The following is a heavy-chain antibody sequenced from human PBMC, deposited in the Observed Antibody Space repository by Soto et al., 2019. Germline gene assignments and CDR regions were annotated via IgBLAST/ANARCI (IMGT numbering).Heavy chain of an antibody. CDR3: ARANCSGGSCYFDY. J-gene: IGHJ4*02. D-gene: IGHD2-15*01. CDR2: IIPIFGTA. V-gene: IGHV1-69*13. Sequence: AASVKVSCKASGGTFSSYAISWVRQAPGQGLEWMGGIIPIFGTANYAQKFQGRVTITADESTSTAYMELSSLRSEDTAVYYCARANCSGGSCYFDYWGQGTLVTVSS. CDR1: GGTFSSYA.